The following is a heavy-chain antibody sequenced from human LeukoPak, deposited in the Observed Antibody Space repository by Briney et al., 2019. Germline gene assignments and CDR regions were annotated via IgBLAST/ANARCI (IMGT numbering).Heavy chain of an antibody. J-gene: IGHJ4*02. Sequence: GGSLRLSCAASGFTFISYSMNWVRQAPGKGLEWVSSISSSSSYIYYADSVKGRFTISRDNAENSLYLQMNSLRAEDTALYYCAKDTRKFYDSSGYPDYWGQGTLVTVSS. V-gene: IGHV3-21*04. CDR3: AKDTRKFYDSSGYPDY. CDR2: ISSSSSYI. D-gene: IGHD3-22*01. CDR1: GFTFISYS.